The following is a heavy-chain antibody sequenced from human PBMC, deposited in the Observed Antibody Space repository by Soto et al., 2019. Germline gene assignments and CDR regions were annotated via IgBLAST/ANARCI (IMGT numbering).Heavy chain of an antibody. V-gene: IGHV2-5*01. D-gene: IGHD2-15*01. Sequence: QITLKESGPTLEKPTQTLTLTCTFSGFSLSTSGVGVGWIRQPPGKALEWLAIIYWNDDKRYSPSLKTRLTITKDTSKNQVVLTMTNMNPVDTATYYCAHAPGYCSGGSCYYFDHWGQGTLVTVSP. CDR2: IYWNDDK. CDR3: AHAPGYCSGGSCYYFDH. J-gene: IGHJ4*02. CDR1: GFSLSTSGVG.